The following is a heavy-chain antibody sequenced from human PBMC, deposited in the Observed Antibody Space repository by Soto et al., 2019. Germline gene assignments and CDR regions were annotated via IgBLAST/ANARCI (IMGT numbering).Heavy chain of an antibody. V-gene: IGHV4-34*01. CDR2: INDSGNI. D-gene: IGHD3-10*01. CDR3: ARGLILWFGELSRRGGYYYYMEV. CDR1: GGSFSGYQ. Sequence: QVQLQQWGAGLLKPSETLSLTCAVYGGSFSGYQWTWIRQTPGKGLEWIGEINDSGNINYNPSLKSRVTILIDTAKKQISLKLSSVTAADTAVYYCARGLILWFGELSRRGGYYYYMEVWGKWTTVTVSS. J-gene: IGHJ6*03.